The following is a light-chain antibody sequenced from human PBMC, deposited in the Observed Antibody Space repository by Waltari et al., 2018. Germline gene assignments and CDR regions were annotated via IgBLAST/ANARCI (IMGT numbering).Light chain of an antibody. V-gene: IGLV1-47*01. CDR2: GNN. CDR3: ATWDDSLGGLWV. J-gene: IGLJ3*02. Sequence: QSVLTQPPSASGTPGQRVTISCSGSISNIGSNSVHWYQQLPGTAPKLLIYGNNPRPSGVPDRFSGSKSGTSASLAISGLRSDDEADYYCATWDDSLGGLWVFGGGTKLTVL. CDR1: ISNIGSNS.